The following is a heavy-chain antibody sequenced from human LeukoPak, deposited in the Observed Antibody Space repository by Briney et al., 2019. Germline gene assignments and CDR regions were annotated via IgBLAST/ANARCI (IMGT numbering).Heavy chain of an antibody. D-gene: IGHD2-15*01. Sequence: VGSLRLSCAASVFTSTSYEMNGVREAPGGGRERVSYIRSSGRTKSSAGSVKGRIPISRDNAKTSLHLQMNSLSAEDTAIYYCAKNGDRGAYCTGGTCYPYFYYYMDVWGKGTTVTI. J-gene: IGHJ6*03. CDR1: VFTSTSYE. V-gene: IGHV3-48*03. CDR2: IRSSGRTK. CDR3: AKNGDRGAYCTGGTCYPYFYYYMDV.